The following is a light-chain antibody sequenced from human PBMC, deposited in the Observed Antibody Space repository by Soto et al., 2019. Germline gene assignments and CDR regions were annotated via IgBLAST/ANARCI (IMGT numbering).Light chain of an antibody. CDR3: QQTHSTPRT. Sequence: DIQMTQSPSSLSASVGDRVAITCLASQSISSYLNWYQQKPGKAPKLLIYLTSSLQSGVPSRFSGSGSGTDFTLTINSLQPEDFATYYCQQTHSTPRTFGQGTKVDIK. CDR2: LTS. CDR1: QSISSY. V-gene: IGKV1-39*01. J-gene: IGKJ1*01.